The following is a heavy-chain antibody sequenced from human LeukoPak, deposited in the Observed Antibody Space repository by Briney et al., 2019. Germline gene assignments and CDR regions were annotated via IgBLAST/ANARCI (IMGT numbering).Heavy chain of an antibody. CDR2: IRGGGGST. CDR1: GFTSSSYA. J-gene: IGHJ4*02. D-gene: IGHD6-19*01. V-gene: IGHV3-23*01. Sequence: TGGSLRLSCAASGFTSSSYAMNWVRQAPGKGLEWVSVIRGGGGSTYYADSVKGRFTISRDNSKNTMYLQMNGLSVEDTAVYYCAKDWGSGWYLDYWGQGTLVTVSS. CDR3: AKDWGSGWYLDY.